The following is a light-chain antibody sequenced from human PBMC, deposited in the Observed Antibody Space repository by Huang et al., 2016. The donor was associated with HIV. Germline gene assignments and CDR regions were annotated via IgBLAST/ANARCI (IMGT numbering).Light chain of an antibody. Sequence: EIVMTQSPATLSVSPGERATLSCRASQSVNNNLAWYQQKPGQAPRLLIYGASTRATAVAARFSGSGSGTEVTLTISGLQSEDSAVYYCQQYHNWPPFTFGQGTKLEIK. V-gene: IGKV3-15*01. CDR3: QQYHNWPPFT. CDR1: QSVNNN. J-gene: IGKJ2*01. CDR2: GAS.